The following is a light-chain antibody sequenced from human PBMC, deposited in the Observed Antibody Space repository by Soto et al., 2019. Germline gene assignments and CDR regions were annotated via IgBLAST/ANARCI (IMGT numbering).Light chain of an antibody. J-gene: IGLJ1*01. CDR2: EVS. CDR1: SSDVGGYNY. CDR3: SSFSVASPL. V-gene: IGLV2-14*01. Sequence: QSALTQPASVSGSPGQSITISCTGTSSDVGGYNYVSWYQQHPGRAPKLMIYEVSDRPSGVSNRFSGSKSGNTASLTIPGLQAEDEADYYCSSFSVASPLFGTGTKVTVL.